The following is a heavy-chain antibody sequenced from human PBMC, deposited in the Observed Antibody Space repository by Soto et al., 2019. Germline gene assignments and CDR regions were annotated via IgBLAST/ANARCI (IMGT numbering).Heavy chain of an antibody. V-gene: IGHV1-69*06. D-gene: IGHD2-15*01. CDR3: ATGARYCSGGSCYPDH. J-gene: IGHJ4*02. Sequence: QVQLMQSGAEVKKPGSSVKVSCKASGGIITTNVIRWVRQAPGQGLEWMGEIMPVFAAPNNARKFQGRLRITADTSTTTVYMELSSLTSEDTAVYFCATGARYCSGGSCYPDHWGQGTLVIVSS. CDR2: IMPVFAAP. CDR1: GGIITTNV.